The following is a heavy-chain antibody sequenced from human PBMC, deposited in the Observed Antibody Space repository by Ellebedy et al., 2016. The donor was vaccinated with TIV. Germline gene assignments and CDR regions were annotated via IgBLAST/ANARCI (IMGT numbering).Heavy chain of an antibody. Sequence: MPSETLSLTCTVSGGSISSSFHYWGWIRQPPGKGLEWIGSVYYSGVTYYQPSLKSRVTVSIDTSKNQFSLNLTSVTAADTAVYYCASGHTGSFGLHSWGQGTLVTVSS. V-gene: IGHV4-39*07. J-gene: IGHJ5*02. D-gene: IGHD1-26*01. CDR1: GGSISSSFHY. CDR3: ASGHTGSFGLHS. CDR2: VYYSGVT.